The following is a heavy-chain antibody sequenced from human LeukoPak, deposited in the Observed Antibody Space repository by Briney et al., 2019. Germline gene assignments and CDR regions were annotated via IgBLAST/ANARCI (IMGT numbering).Heavy chain of an antibody. CDR1: GYTFTGYY. Sequence: ASVKVSCKASGYTFTGYYMHWVRQAPGQGLEWMGRINPNSGGTNYAQKFQGRVTMTRDTSISTAYMELSRLRSDDTAVYYCARAGTVGAYCGGDCPFDYWGQGTLVTVSS. CDR3: ARAGTVGAYCGGDCPFDY. CDR2: INPNSGGT. D-gene: IGHD2-21*02. J-gene: IGHJ4*02. V-gene: IGHV1-2*06.